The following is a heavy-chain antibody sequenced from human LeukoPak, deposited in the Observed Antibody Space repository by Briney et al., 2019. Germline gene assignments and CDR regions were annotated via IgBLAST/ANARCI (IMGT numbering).Heavy chain of an antibody. Sequence: ASVKVSCKASGYTFTSYDINWVRQATGQGLEWMGWMNPNSGNTGYAQKFQGRVTMTRNTSISTAYTELSSLRSEDTAVYYCARMARRRFLEWFGYYYYYMDVWGKGTTVTVSS. V-gene: IGHV1-8*01. CDR3: ARMARRRFLEWFGYYYYYMDV. CDR2: MNPNSGNT. D-gene: IGHD3-3*01. CDR1: GYTFTSYD. J-gene: IGHJ6*03.